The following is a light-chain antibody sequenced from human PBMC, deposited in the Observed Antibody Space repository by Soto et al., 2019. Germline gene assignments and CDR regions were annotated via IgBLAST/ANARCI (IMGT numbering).Light chain of an antibody. CDR3: QQYNTFWT. V-gene: IGKV1-5*01. CDR2: DAS. J-gene: IGKJ1*01. CDR1: QTVSSW. Sequence: DIHMTQSPSTLSASVGDRVTITCRASQTVSSWLAWYQQKPGKAPKLLIYDASSLESGVPSRVSGSGSGTEFTLTISSLQTDDFATYYCQQYNTFWTFGPGTKVDIK.